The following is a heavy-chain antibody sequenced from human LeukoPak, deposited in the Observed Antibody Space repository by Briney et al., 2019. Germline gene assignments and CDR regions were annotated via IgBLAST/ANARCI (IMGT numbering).Heavy chain of an antibody. V-gene: IGHV3-7*01. D-gene: IGHD5-12*01. CDR3: VRDSSPRFSRYDWLY. CDR1: GFTFSSYW. J-gene: IGHJ4*02. CDR2: INQDGRDK. Sequence: GGSLRLSCAASGFTFSSYWMSLVRHGPGKGLEWLANINQDGRDKYYVDSVKGRFTISRDNAKNSLYLEMNNLRADDTEVYHYVRDSSPRFSRYDWLYRGQAILVTVSS.